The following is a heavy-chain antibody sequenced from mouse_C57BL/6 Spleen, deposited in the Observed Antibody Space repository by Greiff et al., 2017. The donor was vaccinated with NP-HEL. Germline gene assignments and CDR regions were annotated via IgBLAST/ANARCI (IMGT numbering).Heavy chain of an antibody. Sequence: QVQLQQPGAELVKPGASVKLSCKASGYTFTSYWMQWVKQRPGQGLEWIGEIDPSDSYTNYNQKFKGKATLTVDTSSSTAYVQLSSLTSEDSAVYYCARRYYYGSSYDAMDYWGQGTSVTVSS. V-gene: IGHV1-50*01. J-gene: IGHJ4*01. CDR1: GYTFTSYW. CDR2: IDPSDSYT. CDR3: ARRYYYGSSYDAMDY. D-gene: IGHD1-1*01.